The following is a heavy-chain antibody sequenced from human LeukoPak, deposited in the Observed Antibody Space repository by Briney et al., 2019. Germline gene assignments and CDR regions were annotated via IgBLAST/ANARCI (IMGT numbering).Heavy chain of an antibody. Sequence: PGGSLRLSCAASGFTFSSYAMSWVRQAPGKGLEWVSAISGTGDHIYYADFLEGRFTISRDNSKNTLFLQMNSLRAEDTAIYYCARDGATVSYYHDYYYYMDVWGKGTTVTVSS. CDR1: GFTFSSYA. CDR2: ISGTGDHI. J-gene: IGHJ6*03. CDR3: ARDGATVSYYHDYYYYMDV. V-gene: IGHV3-23*01. D-gene: IGHD1-26*01.